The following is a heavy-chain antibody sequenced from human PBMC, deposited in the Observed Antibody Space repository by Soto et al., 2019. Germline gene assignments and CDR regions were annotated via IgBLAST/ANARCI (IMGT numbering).Heavy chain of an antibody. V-gene: IGHV1-46*01. CDR2: IDPSGGGT. D-gene: IGHD2-15*01. CDR1: GYTFTIYY. CDR3: ARDRVDCSGGNCWRSVEDT. Sequence: QVQLVQSGAEVKKPGASVKVSCKASGYTFTIYYMHWVRQAPGQGLEWMGIIDPSGGGTSYAQKFQGRLRMTRDTATSTVYMELSSLRAEDTAVYYCARDRVDCSGGNCWRSVEDTWGQGTLVTVSS. J-gene: IGHJ5*02.